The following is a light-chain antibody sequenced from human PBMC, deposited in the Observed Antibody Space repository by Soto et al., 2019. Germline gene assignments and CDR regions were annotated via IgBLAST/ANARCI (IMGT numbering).Light chain of an antibody. Sequence: QSVLTQPPSASGTPGQRVTISCSGSSSNIGSNYVYWYQQLPGTAPKLLIYRNNQRPSGVPDRFSGSKSGTSASLAFSGLRSEDEADYYCAAWDDSLRGVFGGGTKLTVL. CDR3: AAWDDSLRGV. V-gene: IGLV1-47*01. J-gene: IGLJ2*01. CDR2: RNN. CDR1: SSNIGSNY.